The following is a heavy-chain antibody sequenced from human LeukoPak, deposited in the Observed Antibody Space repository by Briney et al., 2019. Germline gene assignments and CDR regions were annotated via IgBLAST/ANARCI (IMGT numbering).Heavy chain of an antibody. V-gene: IGHV5-51*01. Sequence: GESLKISCKGSGYSFTSYWIGWVRQMPGKGLEWMGIIYPGGSDTRYSPSFQGQVTISADKSISTAYLQWSSLKASDTAMYYCARQSIAARRVGKGAFDIWGQGTMVTVSS. J-gene: IGHJ3*02. CDR2: IYPGGSDT. CDR3: ARQSIAARRVGKGAFDI. D-gene: IGHD6-6*01. CDR1: GYSFTSYW.